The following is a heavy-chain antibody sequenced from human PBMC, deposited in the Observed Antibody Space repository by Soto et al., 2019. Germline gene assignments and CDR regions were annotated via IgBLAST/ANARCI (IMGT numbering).Heavy chain of an antibody. CDR3: ARRLARGVIGWFDP. D-gene: IGHD3-10*01. CDR1: GGSISSGTYY. V-gene: IGHV4-39*02. CDR2: LYYTGRT. J-gene: IGHJ5*02. Sequence: SETLSLTCTVSGGSISSGTYYWGWICQPPGKGLEWIGSLYYTGRTYYSPSLKSRVTISVDTSKNHFSLNLTSVTAADTAVYYCARRLARGVIGWFDPWGQGTLVTVSS.